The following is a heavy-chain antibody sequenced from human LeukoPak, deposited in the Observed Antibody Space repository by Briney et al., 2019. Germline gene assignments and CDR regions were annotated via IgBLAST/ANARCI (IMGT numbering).Heavy chain of an antibody. Sequence: SETLSLTCTVSGGSISSSSYYWGWIRQPPGKGLEWIGSIYYSGSTYYNPPLKSRVTISVDTSKNQFSLKLSSVTAADTAVYYCARRRYCSGGSCYPTFDYWGQGTLVTVSS. D-gene: IGHD2-15*01. J-gene: IGHJ4*02. CDR2: IYYSGST. V-gene: IGHV4-39*07. CDR1: GGSISSSSYY. CDR3: ARRRYCSGGSCYPTFDY.